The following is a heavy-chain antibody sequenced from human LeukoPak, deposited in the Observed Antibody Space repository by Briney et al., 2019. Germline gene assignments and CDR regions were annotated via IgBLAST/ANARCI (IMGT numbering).Heavy chain of an antibody. Sequence: GGSLRLSCAASGFTFTTYDMAWVRQASGKGLEWVSLVTTCGGGTYYADSVKGRFTISRDNSKNTVYLQMNYLRADDTAIYYCAKEFSLLRNPTVFDSWGQGSLVTVSS. D-gene: IGHD1-14*01. CDR2: VTTCGGGT. CDR3: AKEFSLLRNPTVFDS. J-gene: IGHJ4*02. CDR1: GFTFTTYD. V-gene: IGHV3-23*01.